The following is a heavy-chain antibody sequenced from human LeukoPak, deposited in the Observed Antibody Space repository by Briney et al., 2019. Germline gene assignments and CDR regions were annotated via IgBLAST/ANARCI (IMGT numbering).Heavy chain of an antibody. Sequence: GVSLRLSCAASGFTFSSYSMNWVRQAPGKGLEWVSYISSSSSNIYYAGSVKGRITISRDNAQNSLQLQRNSRRAEDTAVYYCARGQFGYGMDVWGQGTTVTVSS. D-gene: IGHD3-10*01. CDR2: ISSSSSNI. V-gene: IGHV3-48*01. CDR1: GFTFSSYS. CDR3: ARGQFGYGMDV. J-gene: IGHJ6*02.